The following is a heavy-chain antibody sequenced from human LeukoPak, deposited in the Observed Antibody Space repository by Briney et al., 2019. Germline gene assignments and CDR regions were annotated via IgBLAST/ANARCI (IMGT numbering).Heavy chain of an antibody. V-gene: IGHV3-7*01. D-gene: IGHD5-18*01. J-gene: IGHJ4*02. CDR2: INEDGSDE. CDR3: VRDRGYTSYDY. CDR1: GFTFSNSW. Sequence: GGSLRLSCAVYGFTFSNSWMSWVRQAPGKGLEWVAGINEDGSDEYYVDFVKGRFTISRDNAKNSLYLQMNSLRVDDTAVYYCVRDRGYTSYDYWGQGTLATVSS.